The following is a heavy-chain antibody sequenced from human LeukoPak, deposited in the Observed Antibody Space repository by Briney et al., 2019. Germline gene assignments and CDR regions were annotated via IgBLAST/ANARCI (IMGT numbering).Heavy chain of an antibody. J-gene: IGHJ4*02. D-gene: IGHD1-26*01. CDR2: ISAYNGNT. CDR1: GYTFTSYG. V-gene: IGHV1-18*01. Sequence: GASVKLSCKASGYTFTSYGISWWRQAPGQGLEGRGWISAYNGNTNDAKKLQGRITMTTDTSTSTAHMELRSLRSDDTAVYYCARDRDGRRTFDYWGQGTLVTVSS. CDR3: ARDRDGRRTFDY.